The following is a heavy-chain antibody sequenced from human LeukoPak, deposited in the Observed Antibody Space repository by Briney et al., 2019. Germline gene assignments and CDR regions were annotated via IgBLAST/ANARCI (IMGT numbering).Heavy chain of an antibody. CDR3: ARLKDYVTKLDY. D-gene: IGHD3-10*02. V-gene: IGHV3-7*01. CDR1: GFTFGRYW. Sequence: GGSLRLSCAGSGFTFGRYWMSWVRQAPGKGLKWVASINQGGSGLHYLDSLTSRFIISRDDAQNSLFLQMTRQRVDDTAVYYCARLKDYVTKLDYWGQGTLVSVS. CDR2: INQGGSGL. J-gene: IGHJ4*02.